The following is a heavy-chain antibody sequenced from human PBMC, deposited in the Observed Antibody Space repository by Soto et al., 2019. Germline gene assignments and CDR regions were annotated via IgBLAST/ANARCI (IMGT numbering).Heavy chain of an antibody. D-gene: IGHD3-10*01. CDR3: ARNGDYYGAGSYYNPLVTYSSSAMDV. Sequence: GESLKISCKGSGYSFTRYWIGWVREMPGKGLGWVGIWYPGDTDTRYRPSFPGQVTISADKSNSTAYLQCSSLKASDTAMYYCARNGDYYGAGSYYNPLVTYSSSAMDVWGQGTPLTLSS. CDR1: GYSFTRYW. CDR2: WYPGDTDT. J-gene: IGHJ6*02. V-gene: IGHV5-51*01.